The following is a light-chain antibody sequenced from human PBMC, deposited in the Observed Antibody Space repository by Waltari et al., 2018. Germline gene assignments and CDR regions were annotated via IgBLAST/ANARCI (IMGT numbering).Light chain of an antibody. J-gene: IGLJ3*02. CDR3: SSFTSSSTWV. Sequence: QSALTQPPSVSASPGQSVTISCTGTSSDVGSYDRVTWYQQPPGTAPTPLISEVTNPPSGVPDRFPGSKSRNPAFLTISGLQAGDEADYYCSSFTSSSTWVFGGGTKLTVL. V-gene: IGLV2-18*02. CDR1: SSDVGSYDR. CDR2: EVT.